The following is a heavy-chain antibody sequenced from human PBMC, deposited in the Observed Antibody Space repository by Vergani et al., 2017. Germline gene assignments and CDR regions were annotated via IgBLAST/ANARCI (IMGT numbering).Heavy chain of an antibody. CDR1: GFTFGDYA. Sequence: EVQLVESGGGLVKPGRSLRLSCTASGFTFGDYAMSWFRQAPGKGLEWVGFIRSKAYGGTTEYAASVKGRFTIPRDDYKSIAYLQMNSLKTEDTAVYYCTRVLYIKGSWYVGWFDPWGQGTLVTVSS. J-gene: IGHJ5*02. CDR2: IRSKAYGGTT. CDR3: TRVLYIKGSWYVGWFDP. D-gene: IGHD2-15*01. V-gene: IGHV3-49*05.